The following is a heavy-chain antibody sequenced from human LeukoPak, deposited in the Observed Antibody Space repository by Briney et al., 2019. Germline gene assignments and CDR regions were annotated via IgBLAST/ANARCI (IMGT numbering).Heavy chain of an antibody. Sequence: SETLSLTCTVSGGPISSSSYYWGWIRQPPGKGLEWIGSIYYSGSTYYNPSLKSRVTISVDTSKNQFSLKLSSVTAADTAVYYCARDCPLRVVPAAMGGYFDYWGQGTLVTVSS. D-gene: IGHD2-2*01. V-gene: IGHV4-39*07. J-gene: IGHJ4*02. CDR1: GGPISSSSYY. CDR3: ARDCPLRVVPAAMGGYFDY. CDR2: IYYSGST.